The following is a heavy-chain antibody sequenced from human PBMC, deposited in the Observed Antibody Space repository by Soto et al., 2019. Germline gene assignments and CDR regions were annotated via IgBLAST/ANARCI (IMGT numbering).Heavy chain of an antibody. Sequence: GGSLRLSCAASGFTFSSYGMHWVRQAPGKGLEWVAFIWYDGSNKYYADSVKGRFTISRDNSKNTLYLQMNSLRAEDTAVYYCARGGSKYGEAFDILGQGTMVTVSS. J-gene: IGHJ3*02. V-gene: IGHV3-33*01. CDR1: GFTFSSYG. CDR3: ARGGSKYGEAFDI. D-gene: IGHD2-15*01. CDR2: IWYDGSNK.